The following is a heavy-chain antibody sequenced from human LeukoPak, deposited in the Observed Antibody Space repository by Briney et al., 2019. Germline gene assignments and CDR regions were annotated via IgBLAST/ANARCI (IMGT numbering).Heavy chain of an antibody. CDR2: IYYSGST. Sequence: SETLSLTCTVSGGSISSSNYYWGWIRQPPGKGLECIGSIYYSGSTYYNPSLKSRVTISVDTSKNQFSLKLSSVTAADTAVYYCARDPYTRGRRTGTLDYWGQGTLVTVSS. V-gene: IGHV4-39*07. CDR1: GGSISSSNYY. CDR3: ARDPYTRGRRTGTLDY. D-gene: IGHD1-1*01. J-gene: IGHJ4*02.